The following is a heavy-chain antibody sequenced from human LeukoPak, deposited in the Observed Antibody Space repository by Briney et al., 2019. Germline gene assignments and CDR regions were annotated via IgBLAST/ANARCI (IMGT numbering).Heavy chain of an antibody. CDR3: AKDVSESGDAFDI. CDR2: ISGDGDNT. V-gene: IGHV3-43*02. D-gene: IGHD3-3*01. Sequence: GGSLRLSCAASGFTFDDYAVHWVRQAPGKGLDWVSLISGDGDNTYYADSVKGRFTISRDNSKNSLYLQMNSLRTEDTALYYCAKDVSESGDAFDIWGRGTMVTVSS. J-gene: IGHJ3*02. CDR1: GFTFDDYA.